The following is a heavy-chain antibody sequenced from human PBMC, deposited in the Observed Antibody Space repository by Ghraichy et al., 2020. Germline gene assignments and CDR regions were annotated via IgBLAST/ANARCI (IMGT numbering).Heavy chain of an antibody. D-gene: IGHD6-6*01. V-gene: IGHV3-23*01. J-gene: IGHJ4*02. CDR2: ISGSGGST. CDR1: GFTFSSYA. CDR3: AKGSEYSSPNYFDY. Sequence: GESLNTSCAASGFTFSSYAMSWVRQAPGKGLEWVSAISGSGGSTYYADSVKGRFTISRDNSKNTLYLQMNSLRAEDTAVYYCAKGSEYSSPNYFDYWGQGTLVTVSS.